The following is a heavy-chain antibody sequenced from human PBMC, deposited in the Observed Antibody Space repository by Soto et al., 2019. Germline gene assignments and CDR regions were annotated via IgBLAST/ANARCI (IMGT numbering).Heavy chain of an antibody. Sequence: GSLRLSCAASGFTFSNYAMTWVRQAPGKGLEWVSGLNGSGGSTSSADSVKGRFAISRDNSKNTLYLQMNSLRDGDTAVYYCAQDRSGSFPFYYGMDVWGQGTTVTVSS. CDR1: GFTFSNYA. D-gene: IGHD1-26*01. CDR2: LNGSGGST. V-gene: IGHV3-23*01. J-gene: IGHJ6*02. CDR3: AQDRSGSFPFYYGMDV.